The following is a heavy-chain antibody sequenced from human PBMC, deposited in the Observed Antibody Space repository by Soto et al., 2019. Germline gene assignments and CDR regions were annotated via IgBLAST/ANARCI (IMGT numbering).Heavy chain of an antibody. V-gene: IGHV4-59*01. CDR3: ARPYSSGCYGAFDV. CDR2: IYYSGST. CDR1: VGSMGTYY. D-gene: IGHD6-19*01. J-gene: IGHJ3*01. Sequence: PSETLSLTCSLFVGSMGTYYWGWIRQPPGKGLEWIGYIYYSGSTSINPSLKSRVTISVDTSKNEFSLRLKSVTAADTAVYYCARPYSSGCYGAFDVWGQGTVVTVS.